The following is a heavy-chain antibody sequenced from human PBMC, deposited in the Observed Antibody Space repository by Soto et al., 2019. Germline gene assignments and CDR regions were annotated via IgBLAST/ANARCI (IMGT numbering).Heavy chain of an antibody. V-gene: IGHV3-7*01. CDR2: IRQDGSEK. CDR1: GFTFSSYA. D-gene: IGHD1-26*01. Sequence: PGGSLRLSCAASGFTFSSYAMSWVRQAPGKGLEWVGNIRQDGSEKNYVDSVKGRFTISRDNAKNSLYLQMNSLRAEDTAVYYCARGLGLYYFDYWGQGTLVTVSS. CDR3: ARGLGLYYFDY. J-gene: IGHJ4*02.